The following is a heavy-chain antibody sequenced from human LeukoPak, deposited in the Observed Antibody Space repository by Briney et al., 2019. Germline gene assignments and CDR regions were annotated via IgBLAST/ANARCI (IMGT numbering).Heavy chain of an antibody. CDR1: GGSFSGYY. Sequence: SETLSLTCAVYGGSFSGYYWSWIRQPPGKGLEWIGEINHSGSTNYNPSLKSRVTISVDTSKNQFSLNLTSATAADTAVYYCARREAGTENPDIVASTYFDYWGRGTLVTASS. CDR3: ARREAGTENPDIVASTYFDY. V-gene: IGHV4-34*01. CDR2: INHSGST. D-gene: IGHD5-12*01. J-gene: IGHJ4*02.